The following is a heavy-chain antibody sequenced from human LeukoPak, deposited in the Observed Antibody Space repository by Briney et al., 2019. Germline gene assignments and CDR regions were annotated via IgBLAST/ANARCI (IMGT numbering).Heavy chain of an antibody. J-gene: IGHJ5*02. Sequence: PSETLSLTCAVYGGSFSGYYWSWIRRPPGKGLEWIGEINHSGSTNHNPSLKSRVTISVDTSKNQFSLKLSSVTAADTAVYYCARARRRFDPWGQGTLVTVSS. CDR3: ARARRRFDP. V-gene: IGHV4-34*01. CDR2: INHSGST. CDR1: GGSFSGYY.